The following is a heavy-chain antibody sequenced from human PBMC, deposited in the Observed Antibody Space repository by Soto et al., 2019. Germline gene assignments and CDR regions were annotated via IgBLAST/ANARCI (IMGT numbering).Heavy chain of an antibody. D-gene: IGHD3-22*01. Sequence: GASVKVSCKASGGTFSSYAISWVRQAPGQGLEWMGWINPHSGGTNYAQKFQGRVTMTRDTSISTAYMELSRLRSDDTAVYYCARAPKNYYDSSGFQDDAFDIWGQGTMVTVSS. CDR3: ARAPKNYYDSSGFQDDAFDI. V-gene: IGHV1-2*02. CDR2: INPHSGGT. J-gene: IGHJ3*02. CDR1: GGTFSSYA.